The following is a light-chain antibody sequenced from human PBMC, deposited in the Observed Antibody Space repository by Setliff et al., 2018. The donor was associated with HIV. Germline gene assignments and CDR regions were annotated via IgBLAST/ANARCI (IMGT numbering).Light chain of an antibody. Sequence: QFVLAQPASVSGSPGQSITISCTGTSSDVGGYNYVSWYQQHPGKAPKLIISEVNNRPSGVSNRFSGSKSGNTASLTISGLQAEDEADYYCSSYAITNTLPFGTGTKVTVL. V-gene: IGLV2-14*01. CDR2: EVN. CDR3: SSYAITNTLP. J-gene: IGLJ1*01. CDR1: SSDVGGYNY.